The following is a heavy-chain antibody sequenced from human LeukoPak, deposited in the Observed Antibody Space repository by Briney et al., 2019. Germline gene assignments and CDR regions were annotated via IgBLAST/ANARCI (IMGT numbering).Heavy chain of an antibody. D-gene: IGHD3-10*02. CDR3: AREQLWSGPNRFDS. J-gene: IGHJ5*01. CDR1: GDRVSSKSGG. CDR2: TYYTSKWYN. Sequence: SQTRSLTCGISGDRVSSKSGGWNWSRQSPARGLEWLGRTYYTSKWYNEYAVSMKSRITINSDTSKNQLSLHLDSVTPEDTAAYYRAREQLWSGPNRFDSWGQGTLVTVSS. V-gene: IGHV6-1*01.